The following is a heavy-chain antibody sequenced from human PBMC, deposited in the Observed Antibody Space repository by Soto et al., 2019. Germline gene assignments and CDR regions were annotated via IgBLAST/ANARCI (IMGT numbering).Heavy chain of an antibody. CDR3: ARGPPSLTGTTSQSSSYFDY. D-gene: IGHD1-7*01. V-gene: IGHV4-39*01. CDR2: IYYSGST. J-gene: IGHJ4*02. CDR1: GGSISSSSYY. Sequence: PSETLSLTCTVSGGSISSSSYYWGWIRQPPGKGLEWIGSIYYSGSTYYNPSLKSRVTISVDTSKNQFSLKLSSVTAADTAVYYCARGPPSLTGTTSQSSSYFDYWGQGTLVTVSS.